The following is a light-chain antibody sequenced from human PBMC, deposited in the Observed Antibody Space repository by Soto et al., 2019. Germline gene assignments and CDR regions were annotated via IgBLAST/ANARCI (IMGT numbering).Light chain of an antibody. V-gene: IGKV3-15*01. CDR2: DAS. CDR1: QSVSSN. CDR3: QQYNNWPLT. Sequence: EVVMTQSPATLSVSPGEGATLSCRASQSVSSNLAWYQQKPGQAPRLLIYDASTRATGIPAEFSGSGSVTEFTLTISSLRSEDFAVYYCQQYNNWPLTFGPGTKVEIK. J-gene: IGKJ1*01.